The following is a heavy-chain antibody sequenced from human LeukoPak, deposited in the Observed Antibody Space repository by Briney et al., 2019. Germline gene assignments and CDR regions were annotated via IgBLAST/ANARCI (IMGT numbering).Heavy chain of an antibody. CDR1: GYTFTSYG. CDR3: ARIGQKGWTTGDYFDY. D-gene: IGHD4-17*01. J-gene: IGHJ4*02. CDR2: ISAYNGNT. V-gene: IGHV1-18*01. Sequence: ASVKVSCKASGYTFTSYGISWVRQAPGQGLEWTGWISAYNGNTNYAQKLQGRVTMTTDTSTSTAYMELRSLRSDDTAMYYCARIGQKGWTTGDYFDYWGQGTLVTVSS.